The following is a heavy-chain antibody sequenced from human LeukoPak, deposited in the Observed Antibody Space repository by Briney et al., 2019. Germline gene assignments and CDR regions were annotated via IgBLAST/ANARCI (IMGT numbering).Heavy chain of an antibody. CDR1: GGSISNHY. D-gene: IGHD1-14*01. CDR3: AKGGPEASAGLSWFDP. V-gene: IGHV4-59*11. J-gene: IGHJ5*02. CDR2: TYYSGNP. Sequence: ASETLSLTCTVSGGSISNHYWYWMRQPPGKGLEWIAYTYYSGNPNYNPSLKSRATISVDTSKNQFSLKLSSVTAADTAVYYCAKGGPEASAGLSWFDPWGQGTLVTVSS.